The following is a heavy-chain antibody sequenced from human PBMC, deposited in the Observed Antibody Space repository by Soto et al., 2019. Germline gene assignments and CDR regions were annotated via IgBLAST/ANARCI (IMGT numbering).Heavy chain of an antibody. Sequence: PGGSLRLSCAASGFTFSSYGMHWVRQAPGKGLEWVAVIWYDGSNKYYADSVKGRFTISRDNSKNTLYLQMNSLRAEDTAVYYCAREEDHMTTVTSHDAFDIWGQGTMVTVSS. CDR2: IWYDGSNK. J-gene: IGHJ3*02. CDR1: GFTFSSYG. D-gene: IGHD4-4*01. CDR3: AREEDHMTTVTSHDAFDI. V-gene: IGHV3-33*01.